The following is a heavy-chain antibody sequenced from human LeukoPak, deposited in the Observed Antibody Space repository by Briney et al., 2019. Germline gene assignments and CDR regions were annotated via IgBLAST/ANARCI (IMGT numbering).Heavy chain of an antibody. CDR1: GITFRNSA. D-gene: IGHD5-24*01. CDR3: VKSAGKDGYRDVFDI. CDR2: ITKDGDRT. Sequence: PGGSLRLSCVPSGITFRNSALNWVRQAPGKGLEWVATITKDGDRTYYADSVKGLFTISRDTFRDTLYLQMNSLRAEDTAVYHCVKSAGKDGYRDVFDIWGQGTVVTVSS. V-gene: IGHV3-23*01. J-gene: IGHJ3*02.